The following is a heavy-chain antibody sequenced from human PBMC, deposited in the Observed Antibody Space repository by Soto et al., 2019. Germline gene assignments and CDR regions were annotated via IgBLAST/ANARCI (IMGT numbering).Heavy chain of an antibody. CDR2: ISSNGGST. Sequence: RGALRLSCAASGFTFSSYAMHWVRQAPGKGLEYVSAISSNGGSTYYANSVKGRFTISRDNSKNTLYLQMGSLRAEDMAVYYCARSRPGYSGYDYLQPIDYWGQGTLVTVSS. V-gene: IGHV3-64*01. CDR1: GFTFSSYA. D-gene: IGHD5-12*01. J-gene: IGHJ4*02. CDR3: ARSRPGYSGYDYLQPIDY.